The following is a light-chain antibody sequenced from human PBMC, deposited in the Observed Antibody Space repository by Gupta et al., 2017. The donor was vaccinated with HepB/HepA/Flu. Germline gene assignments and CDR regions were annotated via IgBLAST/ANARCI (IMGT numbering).Light chain of an antibody. J-gene: IGKJ1*01. Sequence: AIQMTQSPSSLSASVGDRVTITCRASQGIRSGLGWYQHKPGKAPRLLIYGASTLQSGVPSRFSGSGSGTDFALTISSLQPEDFATYYCLQDYGYPRTFGQGTKVEVK. CDR3: LQDYGYPRT. CDR2: GAS. V-gene: IGKV1-6*01. CDR1: QGIRSG.